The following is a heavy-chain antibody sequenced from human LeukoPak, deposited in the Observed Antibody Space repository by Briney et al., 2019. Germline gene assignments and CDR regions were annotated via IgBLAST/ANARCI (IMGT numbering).Heavy chain of an antibody. CDR2: IYSGGST. CDR1: GFTVSSNY. Sequence: GGSLRLSCAASGFTVSSNYMSWVRQAPGKGLEWVSVIYSGGSTYYADSVKGRFTISRDNSKNTLYLQMNSLRAEDTAVYYCARDPDTGYSSWGLDYWGQGTLVTVSS. V-gene: IGHV3-66*01. D-gene: IGHD6-13*01. CDR3: ARDPDTGYSSWGLDY. J-gene: IGHJ4*02.